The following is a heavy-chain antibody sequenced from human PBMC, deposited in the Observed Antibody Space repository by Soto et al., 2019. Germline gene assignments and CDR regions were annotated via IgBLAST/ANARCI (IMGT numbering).Heavy chain of an antibody. D-gene: IGHD2-8*02. CDR3: ARATSFSGHHGY. Sequence: SETLSLTCTVSGGSFSSGGYYWSWIRQLPGKGLEWIGYIYYSGSTYYNPSLKSRFTISLDTSKNQFSLKLSSVTAADTAVYYCARATSFSGHHGYWGQGT. J-gene: IGHJ4*02. CDR2: IYYSGST. CDR1: GGSFSSGGYY. V-gene: IGHV4-31*03.